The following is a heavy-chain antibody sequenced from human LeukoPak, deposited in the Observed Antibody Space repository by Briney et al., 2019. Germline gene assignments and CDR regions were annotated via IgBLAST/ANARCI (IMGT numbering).Heavy chain of an antibody. D-gene: IGHD6-19*01. V-gene: IGHV4-39*01. CDR3: ATLAVAATFDH. Sequence: PSETLSLTCTVSGASISSSGYYWGWIRQPPGKGLEWIGSIYYSGSTYYNPSLKSRVTISVDTSKNQFSLKVSSVTAADTAVYYCATLAVAATFDHWGQGTLVTVSS. CDR2: IYYSGST. J-gene: IGHJ4*02. CDR1: GASISSSGYY.